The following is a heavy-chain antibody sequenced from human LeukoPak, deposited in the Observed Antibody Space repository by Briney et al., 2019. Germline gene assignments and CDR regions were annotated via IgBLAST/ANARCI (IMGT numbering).Heavy chain of an antibody. CDR3: TTDFWSGYYHFDY. CDR2: IKSKTDGGTT. D-gene: IGHD3-3*01. J-gene: IGHJ4*02. V-gene: IGHV3-15*01. CDR1: GFTFSSAW. Sequence: GGSLRLSCAASGFTFSSAWMSWVRQAPGKGLEWVGRIKSKTDGGTTDYAAPVKGRFTISRDDSKNTLYLQMNSLKTEDTAVYYCTTDFWSGYYHFDYWGQGTLVTVSS.